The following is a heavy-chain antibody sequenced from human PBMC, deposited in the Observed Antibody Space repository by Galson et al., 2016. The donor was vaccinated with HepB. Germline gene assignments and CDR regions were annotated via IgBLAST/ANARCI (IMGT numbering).Heavy chain of an antibody. CDR3: ARGRDGYNLYYYYYGMDV. V-gene: IGHV1-18*01. J-gene: IGHJ6*02. CDR2: ISAYNGNT. Sequence: SVKVSCKASGYTFTSYGISWVRQAPGQGLEWMGWISAYNGNTNYAQKLQGRVTMTTDTSTSTAYMELRSLRSDETAVYYCARGRDGYNLYYYYYGMDVWGQGTTVTVSS. D-gene: IGHD5-24*01. CDR1: GYTFTSYG.